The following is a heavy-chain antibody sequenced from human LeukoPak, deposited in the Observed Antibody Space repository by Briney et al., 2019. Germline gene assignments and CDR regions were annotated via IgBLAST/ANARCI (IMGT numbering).Heavy chain of an antibody. CDR3: ARALIGYYFDY. J-gene: IGHJ4*02. Sequence: GGSLRLSCAASGFTFSSFAMNWVRQAPGKGLEWVSLISDSGGSTYYAGSVKGRFTISRDISKNTLYLQMNSLRAEDTAVYYCARALIGYYFDYWGQGTLVTVSS. D-gene: IGHD2-8*01. CDR1: GFTFSSFA. CDR2: ISDSGGST. V-gene: IGHV3-23*01.